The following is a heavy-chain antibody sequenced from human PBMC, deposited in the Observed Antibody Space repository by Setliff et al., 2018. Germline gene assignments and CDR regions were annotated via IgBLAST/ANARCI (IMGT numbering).Heavy chain of an antibody. CDR2: INTDTGNP. CDR3: TRDLSNWGYDVLDAFDI. Sequence: ASVKVSCKASGYTFTSYGVSWVRQAPGQGLEWMGWINTDTGNPTYAQGFTGRFVFSLDTSVTTAYLQINSLKAEDTAVYYCTRDLSNWGYDVLDAFDIWGQGTMVTVSS. D-gene: IGHD7-27*01. V-gene: IGHV7-4-1*02. CDR1: GYTFTSYG. J-gene: IGHJ3*02.